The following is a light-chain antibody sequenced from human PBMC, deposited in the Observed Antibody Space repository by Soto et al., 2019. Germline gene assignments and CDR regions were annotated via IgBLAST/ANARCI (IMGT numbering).Light chain of an antibody. V-gene: IGLV1-51*01. CDR3: GTWDSSLTIGVI. J-gene: IGLJ2*01. Sequence: QSVLTQPPSVSAAPGQKVSNSCSGSSSNVGKNFVSWYQHVPGKAPKLLIYDNQKRPSGIPDRFSASKSGTLATLDITGLQTGDEADYYCGTWDSSLTIGVIFGGGTQLTVL. CDR2: DNQ. CDR1: SSNVGKNF.